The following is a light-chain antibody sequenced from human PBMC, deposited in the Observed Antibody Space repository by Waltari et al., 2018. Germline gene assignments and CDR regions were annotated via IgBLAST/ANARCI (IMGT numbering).Light chain of an antibody. V-gene: IGKV3D-15*01. CDR1: QNIRNS. Sequence: EIVMTQSPATLSVSPGERATLSCRASQNIRNSFAWYQQKPGQAPRLLISLASTRATGIPARFSGSGSGTQFSLTISSLQHEDFAIYYCQHHSTWPPTFGPGTRV. J-gene: IGKJ1*01. CDR3: QHHSTWPPT. CDR2: LAS.